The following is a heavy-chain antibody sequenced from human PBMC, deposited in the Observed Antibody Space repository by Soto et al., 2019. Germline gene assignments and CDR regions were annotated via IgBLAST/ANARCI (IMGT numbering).Heavy chain of an antibody. J-gene: IGHJ4*02. V-gene: IGHV3-48*01. CDR2: ISSSSSTI. CDR1: GFTFSSYS. CDR3: ARDKGAEVDTIDPFDS. Sequence: EVQLVESGGGLVQPGGSLRLSCAASGFTFSSYSMNWVRQAPGKGLEWVSYISSSSSTIYYADSVKGRFTISRDNAKNXLYLQMNSLRAEDTAVYYCARDKGAEVDTIDPFDSWGQGTLVTVSS. D-gene: IGHD5-12*01.